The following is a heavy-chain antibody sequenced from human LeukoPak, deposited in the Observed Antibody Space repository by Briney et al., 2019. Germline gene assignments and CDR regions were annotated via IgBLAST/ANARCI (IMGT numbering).Heavy chain of an antibody. Sequence: GGSLRLSCAASGFTFSSYAMHWVRQAPGKGLEWVAVISYDGSNKYYADSVKGRFTISRDKSKNSLYLQMNSLRDEDTAVYYCVSRVTSAYWGQGIPVTVSS. CDR2: ISYDGSNK. D-gene: IGHD5-18*01. CDR1: GFTFSSYA. V-gene: IGHV3-30*04. J-gene: IGHJ4*02. CDR3: VSRVTSAY.